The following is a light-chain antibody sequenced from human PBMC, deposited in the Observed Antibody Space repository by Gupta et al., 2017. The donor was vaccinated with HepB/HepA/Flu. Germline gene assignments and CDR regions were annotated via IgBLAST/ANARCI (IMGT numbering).Light chain of an antibody. CDR2: DVS. CDR3: CSYAGSYTHYV. V-gene: IGLV2-11*01. J-gene: IGLJ1*01. Sequence: QSALTQPRSVSGSPGQSVTISCTGSSSDVGNYNYVSWYQHHPGKAPKLMIYDVSKWPTGVPDRFSGSKSGNTASLTISGLQAEDEAEYYCCSYAGSYTHYVFGTGTKVTVL. CDR1: SSDVGNYNY.